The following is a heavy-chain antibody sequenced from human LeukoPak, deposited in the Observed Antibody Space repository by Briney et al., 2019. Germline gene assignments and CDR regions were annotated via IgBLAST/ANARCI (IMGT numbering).Heavy chain of an antibody. V-gene: IGHV1-69*04. J-gene: IGHJ5*02. Sequence: SVKVSCKASGGTFSSYAISWVRQAPGQGLEWMGRIIPILGIANYAQKFQGRVTITADKSTSTAYMELSGLRSEDTAVYYCARDGGFDYYGPRHTNWLDPWGQGTLVTVSS. CDR2: IIPILGIA. D-gene: IGHD3-10*01. CDR1: GGTFSSYA. CDR3: ARDGGFDYYGPRHTNWLDP.